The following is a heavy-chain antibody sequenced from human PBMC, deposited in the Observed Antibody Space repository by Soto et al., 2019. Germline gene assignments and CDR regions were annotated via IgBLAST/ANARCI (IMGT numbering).Heavy chain of an antibody. J-gene: IGHJ4*02. Sequence: EVQLVESGGGLVQPGGSLRLSCAASGFTVSSNYMSWVRQAPGKGLEWVSVIYSGGNTYYADSVKGRFTISRDNSKNTLYLQMNTLRAEDTAVYYCARGIVDSSAPDYCGQGTLVTVSS. CDR1: GFTVSSNY. CDR3: ARGIVDSSAPDY. D-gene: IGHD3-22*01. V-gene: IGHV3-66*01. CDR2: IYSGGNT.